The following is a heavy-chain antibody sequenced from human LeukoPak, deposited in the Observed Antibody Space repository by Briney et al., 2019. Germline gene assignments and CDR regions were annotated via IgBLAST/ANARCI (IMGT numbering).Heavy chain of an antibody. D-gene: IGHD3-16*01. CDR2: INHSGST. Sequence: SETLSLTCAVYGGSFSGYYWSWIRQPPGKGLEWIGEINHSGSTNYNPSLKSRVTISVDTSKNQFSLKLSSVTAADTAVYYCARRLVITFGGVLNWFDPWGQGTLVTVSS. V-gene: IGHV4-34*01. CDR1: GGSFSGYY. CDR3: ARRLVITFGGVLNWFDP. J-gene: IGHJ5*02.